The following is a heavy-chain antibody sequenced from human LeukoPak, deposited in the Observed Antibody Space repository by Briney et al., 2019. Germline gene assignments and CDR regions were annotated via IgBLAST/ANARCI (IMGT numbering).Heavy chain of an antibody. CDR3: ARDVAALYFDY. V-gene: IGHV3-21*01. J-gene: IGHJ4*02. Sequence: GGSLRLSRAASGFNFSTYTMNWVRQAPGKGLEWVSSISSSRTFIYYADSVEGRFTISRDNAKNSLYLQMNSLRAEDTAVYYCARDVAALYFDYWGQGTLVTVSS. D-gene: IGHD6-6*01. CDR2: ISSSRTFI. CDR1: GFNFSTYT.